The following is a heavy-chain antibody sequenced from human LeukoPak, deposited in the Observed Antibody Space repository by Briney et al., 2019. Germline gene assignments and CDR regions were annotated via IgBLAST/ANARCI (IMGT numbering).Heavy chain of an antibody. CDR2: VYLSVSV. V-gene: IGHV4-59*08. D-gene: IGHD2-21*01. CDR3: ARRRQVSAYSPYAFDM. J-gene: IGHJ3*02. Sequence: SETLSLTCTVSGGSISSCYWSWIRQPPGKGLEWLGNVYLSVSVKSNPSLKSRVTISLDTSKKQLSLRLSSVTAADTAVYYCARRRQVSAYSPYAFDMWGQGTMVTVFS. CDR1: GGSISSCY.